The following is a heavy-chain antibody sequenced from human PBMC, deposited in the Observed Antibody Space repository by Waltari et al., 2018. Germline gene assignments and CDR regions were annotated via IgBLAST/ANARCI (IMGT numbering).Heavy chain of an antibody. V-gene: IGHV3-7*01. CDR1: GFMFSSYW. CDR2: IKEEGTAK. CDR3: TTDSPIPGPDFDC. Sequence: EVQLVESGGGLVQRGGSLRLSCATSGFMFSSYWMNLVRQAPGRGLEWVANIKEEGTAKYYLDSVRGRFTISRDNAKNTLYLEMNSLRAEDTAVYYCTTDSPIPGPDFDCWGQGALVTVSS. J-gene: IGHJ4*02. D-gene: IGHD2-2*02.